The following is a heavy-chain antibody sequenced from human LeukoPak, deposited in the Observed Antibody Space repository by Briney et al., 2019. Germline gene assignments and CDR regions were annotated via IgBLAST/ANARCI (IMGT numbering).Heavy chain of an antibody. CDR3: ARHSSPHVLLWFGEYAFDI. CDR2: IYYSGST. CDR1: GGSISSYY. D-gene: IGHD3-10*01. J-gene: IGHJ3*02. Sequence: SETLSLTCTVSGGSISSYYWSWIRQPPGKGLEWIGYIYYSGSTNYNPSLKSRVTISVDTSKNQFSLKLSSVTAADTAVYYCARHSSPHVLLWFGEYAFDIWGQGTMVTVSS. V-gene: IGHV4-59*08.